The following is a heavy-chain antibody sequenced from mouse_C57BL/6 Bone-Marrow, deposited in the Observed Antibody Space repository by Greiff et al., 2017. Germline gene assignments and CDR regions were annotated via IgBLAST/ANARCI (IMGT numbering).Heavy chain of an antibody. Sequence: EVKLVESGGDLVKPGGSLKLSCAASGFTFSSYGMSWVRQTPDKRLEWVATISSGGSYTYYPDSVKGRFTISRDNAKNTLYLQMSSLKSEDTAMYYCARDLYGSAWFAYWGQGTLVTVSA. V-gene: IGHV5-6*01. D-gene: IGHD1-1*01. J-gene: IGHJ3*01. CDR1: GFTFSSYG. CDR3: ARDLYGSAWFAY. CDR2: ISSGGSYT.